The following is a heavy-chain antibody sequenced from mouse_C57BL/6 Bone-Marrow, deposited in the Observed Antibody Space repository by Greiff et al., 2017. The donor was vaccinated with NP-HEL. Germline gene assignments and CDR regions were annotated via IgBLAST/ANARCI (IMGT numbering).Heavy chain of an antibody. D-gene: IGHD1-1*01. J-gene: IGHJ3*01. V-gene: IGHV5-9*01. CDR1: GFTFSSYT. CDR2: ISGGGGNT. CDR3: ARHYGSTWFAY. Sequence: EVKVVESGGGLVKPGGSLKLSCAASGFTFSSYTMSWVRQTPGKRLEWVATISGGGGNTYYPDSVKGRFTISRDNAKNTLYLQMSSLRSEDTALYYCARHYGSTWFAYWGQGTLVTVSA.